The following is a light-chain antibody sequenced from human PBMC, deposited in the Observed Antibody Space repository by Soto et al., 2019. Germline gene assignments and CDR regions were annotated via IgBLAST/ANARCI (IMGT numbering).Light chain of an antibody. J-gene: IGKJ1*01. CDR2: WAS. V-gene: IGKV4-1*01. CDR1: QTILYSSNNKSY. CDR3: QQYYTTPRT. Sequence: DIVMTQSPDSLAVSLGEGASINCKSSQTILYSSNNKSYLAWYQQSPGQPPKLLIYWASTRESGVPDRFRGSGSGTDFTLTISSLQAEDLAVYYCQQYYTTPRTFGQGTKVEIK.